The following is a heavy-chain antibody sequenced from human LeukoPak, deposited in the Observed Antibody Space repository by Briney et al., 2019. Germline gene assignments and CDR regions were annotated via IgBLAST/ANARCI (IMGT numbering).Heavy chain of an antibody. Sequence: GGSLRLSCAASGFTFSSHWMYWVRQAPGKGLEWVSRMNSDGSVTSYADSVKGRFTISRDNAKNTLYLQMNSLRTEDTAVYFCARDAHLSRLLDYWGQGTLVTVFS. CDR1: GFTFSSHW. V-gene: IGHV3-74*01. CDR3: ARDAHLSRLLDY. J-gene: IGHJ4*02. CDR2: MNSDGSVT.